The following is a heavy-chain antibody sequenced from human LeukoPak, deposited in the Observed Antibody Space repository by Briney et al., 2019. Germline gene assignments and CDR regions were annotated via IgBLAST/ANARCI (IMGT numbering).Heavy chain of an antibody. D-gene: IGHD3-10*01. V-gene: IGHV1-46*01. CDR3: ASYGSGIGEVLYGVP. Sequence: ASVKVSCKASGYTFTSYYMHWVRQAPGQGLEWMGIINPSGGSTSYAQKFQGRVTMTRDTSTSTVYMELSSLRSEDTAVYYCASYGSGIGEVLYGVPWGQGTLVIVSS. CDR1: GYTFTSYY. J-gene: IGHJ5*02. CDR2: INPSGGST.